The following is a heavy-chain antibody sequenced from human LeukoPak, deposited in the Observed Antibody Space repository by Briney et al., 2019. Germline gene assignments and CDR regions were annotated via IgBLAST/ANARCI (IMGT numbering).Heavy chain of an antibody. CDR2: IRYDGSNK. D-gene: IGHD3-22*01. J-gene: IGHJ4*02. Sequence: GSLRLSCAASGFTFSSYGMHWVRQAPGKGLEWVAFIRYDGSNKYYADSVKGRFTISRDNAKNSLYLQMNSLRAEDTAVYYCARRNHYDNKEIDYWGQGTLVTVSS. CDR1: GFTFSSYG. V-gene: IGHV3-30*02. CDR3: ARRNHYDNKEIDY.